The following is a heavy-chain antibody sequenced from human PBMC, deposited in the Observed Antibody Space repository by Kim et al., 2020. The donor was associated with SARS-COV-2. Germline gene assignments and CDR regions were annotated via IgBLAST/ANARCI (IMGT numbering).Heavy chain of an antibody. V-gene: IGHV4-59*01. Sequence: SETLSLTCTVSGGSISSYYWSWIRQPPGKGLEWIGYIYYSGSTNYNPSLKSRVTISVDTSKNQFSLKLSSVTAADTAVYYCARGSDYYDTPAGFDPWGQGTLVTVSS. J-gene: IGHJ5*02. CDR2: IYYSGST. CDR1: GGSISSYY. CDR3: ARGSDYYDTPAGFDP. D-gene: IGHD3-22*01.